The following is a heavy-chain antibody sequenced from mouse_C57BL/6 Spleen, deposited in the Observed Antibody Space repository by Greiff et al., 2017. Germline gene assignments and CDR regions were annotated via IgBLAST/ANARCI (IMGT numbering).Heavy chain of an antibody. D-gene: IGHD2-1*01. CDR1: GYSITSGYY. CDR2: ISYDGSN. J-gene: IGHJ4*01. Sequence: EVQLVESGPGLVKPSQSLSLTCSVTGYSITSGYYWNWIRQFPGNKLEWMGYISYDGSNNYNPSLKNRISITRDTSKNQFFLKLNSVTTEDTATYYCARELLGGAMDYWGQGTSVTVSS. CDR3: ARELLGGAMDY. V-gene: IGHV3-6*01.